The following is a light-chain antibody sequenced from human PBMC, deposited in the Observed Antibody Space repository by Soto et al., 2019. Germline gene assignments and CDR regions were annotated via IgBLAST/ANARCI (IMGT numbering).Light chain of an antibody. J-gene: IGKJ1*01. V-gene: IGKV3-11*01. Sequence: ILLTKNPTTLSLSPGGRGTLSCRASQRVSSYLAWYQQKPGQAPRLLIYDASNRATGIPARFSGSGSGTDFTLTISSLEPEDFAVYYCQQRSNWPPVTFGQGTKVDVK. CDR2: DAS. CDR1: QRVSSY. CDR3: QQRSNWPPVT.